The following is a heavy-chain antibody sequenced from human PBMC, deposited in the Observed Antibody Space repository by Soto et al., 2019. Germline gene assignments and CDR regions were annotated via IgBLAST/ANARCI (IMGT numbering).Heavy chain of an antibody. CDR2: IYTGGET. J-gene: IGHJ4*02. CDR3: ASEAGEPRSRDFDY. Sequence: VQMVESGGGLVQPGGSLRLSCGVSGFSVGSNYMSWVRQAPGKGLQWVSVIYTGGETYYADSVQGRFTVSRDKAKNTLFLQMNSLRAEDTGVYYCASEAGEPRSRDFDYWGQGTLVTVSS. D-gene: IGHD2-21*01. V-gene: IGHV3-66*01. CDR1: GFSVGSNY.